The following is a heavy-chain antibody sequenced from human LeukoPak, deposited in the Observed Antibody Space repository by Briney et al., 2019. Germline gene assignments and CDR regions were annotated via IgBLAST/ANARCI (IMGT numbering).Heavy chain of an antibody. V-gene: IGHV3-9*01. D-gene: IGHD2-2*01. CDR3: AKELGYCSSTSCWDFDY. Sequence: GGSLRLSCAASGFTFDDYAMHWVRQAPGMGLEWVSGISWNSGSIGYADSVKGRFTISRDNAKNSLYLQMNSLRAEDTALYYCAKELGYCSSTSCWDFDYWGQGTLVTVSS. CDR1: GFTFDDYA. CDR2: ISWNSGSI. J-gene: IGHJ4*02.